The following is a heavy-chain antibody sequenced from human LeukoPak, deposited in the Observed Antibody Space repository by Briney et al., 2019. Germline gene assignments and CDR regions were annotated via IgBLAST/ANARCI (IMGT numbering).Heavy chain of an antibody. CDR3: AGHGSWRSSSFDY. D-gene: IGHD2-15*01. V-gene: IGHV4-39*01. CDR1: GGSISSSSYY. Sequence: PSETLSLTCTVSGGSISSSSYYWGWIRQPPGKGLEWIGSIYYSGSTYYNPSLKSRVTISVDTSKNQFSLKLSSVTAADTAVYYCAGHGSWRSSSFDYWGQGTLVTVSS. CDR2: IYYSGST. J-gene: IGHJ4*02.